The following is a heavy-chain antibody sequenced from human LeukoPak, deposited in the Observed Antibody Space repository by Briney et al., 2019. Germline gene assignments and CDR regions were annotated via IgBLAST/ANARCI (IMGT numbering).Heavy chain of an antibody. Sequence: PSETLSLTCTVSGGSISSYYWSWIRQPPGKGLEWIGSIYYSGSTYYNPSLKSRVTISVDTSKNQFSLKLSSVTAADTAVYYCVRVSSSSFWFDPWGQGTLVTVSS. D-gene: IGHD6-6*01. CDR2: IYYSGST. CDR3: VRVSSSSFWFDP. CDR1: GGSISSYY. V-gene: IGHV4-59*05. J-gene: IGHJ5*02.